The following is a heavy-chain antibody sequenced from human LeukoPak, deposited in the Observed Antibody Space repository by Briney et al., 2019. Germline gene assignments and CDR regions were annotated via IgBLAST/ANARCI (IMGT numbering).Heavy chain of an antibody. D-gene: IGHD5/OR15-5a*01. CDR2: ISAYSGYT. CDR3: ARDAVSTTTAGGIDY. V-gene: IGHV1-18*01. Sequence: ASVKVSCKASGYTFTNYGISWVRQAPGQGLEWMGWISAYSGYTHYAQKIQGRVTVTTEASTSTAYMELRSLTSYDTAVYYCARDAVSTTTAGGIDYWGREPWSPSPQ. CDR1: GYTFTNYG. J-gene: IGHJ4*02.